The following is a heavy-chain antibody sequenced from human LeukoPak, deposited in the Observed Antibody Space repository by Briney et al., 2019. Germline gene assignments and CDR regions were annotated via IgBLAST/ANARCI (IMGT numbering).Heavy chain of an antibody. V-gene: IGHV3-30-3*01. J-gene: IGHJ5*02. CDR2: ISYDGSNK. Sequence: GGSLRLSCAASGFTFSSYAMHWVRQAPGKGLEWVAVISYDGSNKYYADSVKGRFTISRDNSKNTLYLQMNSLRAEDTAVYYCAKEDLGPFDPWGQGTLVTVSS. CDR1: GFTFSSYA. CDR3: AKEDLGPFDP. D-gene: IGHD3-10*01.